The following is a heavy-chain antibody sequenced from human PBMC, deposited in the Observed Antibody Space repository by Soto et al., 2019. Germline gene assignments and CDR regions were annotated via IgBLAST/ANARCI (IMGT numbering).Heavy chain of an antibody. Sequence: QVQLVQSGAEVKKPGSSVKVSCQASGGSFSGQAVSWVRQAPGQGLEWLGGIIPIFRTTNYARKFQGRLTITADESTGTASMELTSLSSEDTAIYYGASVPNWGQGTLVTVSS. CDR3: ASVPN. CDR1: GGSFSGQA. J-gene: IGHJ4*02. V-gene: IGHV1-69*01. CDR2: IIPIFRTT.